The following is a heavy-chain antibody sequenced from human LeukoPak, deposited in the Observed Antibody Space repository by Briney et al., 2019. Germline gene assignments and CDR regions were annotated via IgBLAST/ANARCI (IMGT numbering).Heavy chain of an antibody. CDR2: IKQDGSEK. Sequence: QTGGSLRLSCAASGFTFSSYWMSWVRQAPGKGLEWVANIKQDGSEKYYVDSVKGRFTISRDNAKNSLYLQMNSLRAEDTAVYYCARDRGRGMAGTYYYYGMDVWGQGTTVTVSS. D-gene: IGHD6-19*01. J-gene: IGHJ6*02. CDR1: GFTFSSYW. V-gene: IGHV3-7*01. CDR3: ARDRGRGMAGTYYYYGMDV.